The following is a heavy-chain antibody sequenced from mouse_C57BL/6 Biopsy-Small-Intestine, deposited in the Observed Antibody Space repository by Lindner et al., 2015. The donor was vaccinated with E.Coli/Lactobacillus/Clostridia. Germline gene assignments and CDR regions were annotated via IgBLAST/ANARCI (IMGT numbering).Heavy chain of an antibody. CDR3: ARLYGNYVNYAMDY. J-gene: IGHJ4*01. CDR2: IYIGTGYT. V-gene: IGHV1-58*01. D-gene: IGHD2-10*02. CDR1: GYTFTSYG. Sequence: VQLQESGTELVRPGSSVKMSCKTSGYTFTSYGINWVKQRPGQGLEWIGYIYIGTGYTEYNEKFKGKATLTSDTSSSTAYMQLSSLTTEDSAIYYCARLYGNYVNYAMDYWGQGTSVTVSS.